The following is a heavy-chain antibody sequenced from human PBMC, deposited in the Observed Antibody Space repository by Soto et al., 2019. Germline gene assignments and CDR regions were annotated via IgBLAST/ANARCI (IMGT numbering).Heavy chain of an antibody. CDR2: IDPSDSYT. V-gene: IGHV5-10-1*01. CDR3: ARHEWVRGYYYYGMDV. CDR1: GYSFTSYW. D-gene: IGHD1-26*01. J-gene: IGHJ6*02. Sequence: LGESLKISCKGSGYSFTSYWISWVRQMPGKGLEWMGRIDPSDSYTNYSPSFQGHVTISADKSISTAYLQWSSLKASDTAMYYCARHEWVRGYYYYGMDVWGQGTTVTVSS.